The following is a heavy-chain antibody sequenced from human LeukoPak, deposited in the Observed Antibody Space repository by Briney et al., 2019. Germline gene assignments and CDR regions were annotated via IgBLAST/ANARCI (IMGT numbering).Heavy chain of an antibody. CDR3: TTIKRGNIFGYFDF. V-gene: IGHV4-59*11. Sequence: SETLSLTCTVSGGSMTTHHWNWIRQTPGTGLEWIGYVFDSGRTKENPSLKSRVTLSADTSKHQLSLRLSSVTAADTAVYYCTTIKRGNIFGYFDFWGQGILVIVSS. D-gene: IGHD5-18*01. CDR1: GGSMTTHH. CDR2: VFDSGRT. J-gene: IGHJ4*02.